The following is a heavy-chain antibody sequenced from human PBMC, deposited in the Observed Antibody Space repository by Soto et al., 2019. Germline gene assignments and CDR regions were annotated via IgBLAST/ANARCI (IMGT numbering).Heavy chain of an antibody. J-gene: IGHJ4*02. Sequence: EASVKVSCKDSGYTYTSYDINWVRQEKRQGLEWMGWMNPNSGNTGYAQKFQGRVTMTRNTSISTAYMELSSLRSEDTAVYYCARGRWLHSVKPAPADDYWGQGTLVTVSS. V-gene: IGHV1-8*01. CDR2: MNPNSGNT. D-gene: IGHD2-2*01. CDR3: ARGRWLHSVKPAPADDY. CDR1: GYTYTSYD.